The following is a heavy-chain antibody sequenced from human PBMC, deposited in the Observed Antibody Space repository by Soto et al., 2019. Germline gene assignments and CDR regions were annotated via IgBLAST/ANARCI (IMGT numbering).Heavy chain of an antibody. V-gene: IGHV3-30*18. D-gene: IGHD6-6*01. J-gene: IGHJ4*02. CDR1: GFIFSDYG. Sequence: VGSLGLSCADSGFIFSDYGMHWVRQAPGKGLEWVAVISYDGSTKYYADSVKGRFTISSDNSKNTLYLQVNSLRADDTAVYFCAKDRELATRRGIGHWGQGTLVTVSS. CDR2: ISYDGSTK. CDR3: AKDRELATRRGIGH.